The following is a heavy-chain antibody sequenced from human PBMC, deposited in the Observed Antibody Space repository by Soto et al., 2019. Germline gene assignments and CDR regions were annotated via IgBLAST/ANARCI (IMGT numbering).Heavy chain of an antibody. J-gene: IGHJ6*02. CDR2: ISAYNGNT. V-gene: IGHV1-18*01. Sequence: ASVKVSCKASGYTFTSYGISWVRQAPGQGLEWMGWISAYNGNTNYAQKLQGRVTMTTDTSTSTAYMELRSLRSDDTAVYYCARESSYYYFWSDKYCYGMDFWAQGSKDTGSS. CDR3: ARESSYYYFWSDKYCYGMDF. CDR1: GYTFTSYG. D-gene: IGHD3-3*01.